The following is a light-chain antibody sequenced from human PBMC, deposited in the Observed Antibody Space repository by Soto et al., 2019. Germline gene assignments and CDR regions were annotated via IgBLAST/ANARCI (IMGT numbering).Light chain of an antibody. CDR2: GAS. CDR1: QSVNSN. Sequence: EIVMTQSPATLSVSPGERATLSCRASQSVNSNLAWYQQKPGQAPRLLIYGASTRVAGIPARFSGSGSGTGCSLTIISLQSEDFAVYYCQQYNNLPPDTCGQGTKLEFK. J-gene: IGKJ2*01. V-gene: IGKV3-15*01. CDR3: QQYNNLPPDT.